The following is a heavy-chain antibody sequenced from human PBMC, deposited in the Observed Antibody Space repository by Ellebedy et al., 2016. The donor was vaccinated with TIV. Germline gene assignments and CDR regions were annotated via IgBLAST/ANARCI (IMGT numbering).Heavy chain of an antibody. CDR2: INKDGGEK. J-gene: IGHJ3*02. CDR1: GFTFDNFA. D-gene: IGHD2-15*01. V-gene: IGHV3-7*01. CDR3: ARLIGGTCQCAFDI. Sequence: GESLKISCATSGFTFDNFAMSWVRQGPGKGLEWVANINKDGGEKNYVDSVRGRFTISRDNAKNSLYLQMNSLRAEDTAVYYCARLIGGTCQCAFDIWGQGTMVTVSS.